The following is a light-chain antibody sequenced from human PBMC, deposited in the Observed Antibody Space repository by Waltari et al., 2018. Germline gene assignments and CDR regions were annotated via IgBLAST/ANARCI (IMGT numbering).Light chain of an antibody. CDR3: QYYDSSPLWT. J-gene: IGKJ1*01. Sequence: EIVLTQSPGTLSLSPGERATLSCRDSQSIDSTYLAWYQQKPGHPPRVLIYVSSNRATCISDRFSGGVSETDFTLTINRLDPEDVAVYYCQYYDSSPLWTFGQGTKVEIK. CDR2: VSS. CDR1: QSIDSTY. V-gene: IGKV3-20*01.